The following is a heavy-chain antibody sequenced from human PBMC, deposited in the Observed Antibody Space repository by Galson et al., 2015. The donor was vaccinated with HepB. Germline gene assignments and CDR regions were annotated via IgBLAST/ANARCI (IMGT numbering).Heavy chain of an antibody. D-gene: IGHD5-12*01. V-gene: IGHV3-23*01. CDR3: AKQAGVATIPTIDY. CDR2: ISGSGGST. Sequence: SLRLSCAASGFTSSSYAMSWVRQAPGKGLEWVSAISGSGGSTYYADSVKGRFTISRDNSKNTLYLQMNSLRAEDTAVYYCAKQAGVATIPTIDYWGQGTLVTVSS. J-gene: IGHJ4*02. CDR1: GFTSSSYA.